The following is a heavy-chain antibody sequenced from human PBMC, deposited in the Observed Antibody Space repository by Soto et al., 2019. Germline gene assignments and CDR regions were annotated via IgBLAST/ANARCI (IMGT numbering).Heavy chain of an antibody. CDR3: ARVTSYSSGWRTTRGYYYYGMDV. CDR1: GFTFSSYG. V-gene: IGHV3-33*01. CDR2: IWYDGSNK. Sequence: QVQLVESGGGVVQPGRSLRLSCAASGFTFSSYGMHWVRQAPGKGLEWVAVIWYDGSNKYYADSVKGRFTISRDNSKNTLYLQMNSLRAEDTAVYYCARVTSYSSGWRTTRGYYYYGMDVWGQGTTVTVSS. D-gene: IGHD6-19*01. J-gene: IGHJ6*02.